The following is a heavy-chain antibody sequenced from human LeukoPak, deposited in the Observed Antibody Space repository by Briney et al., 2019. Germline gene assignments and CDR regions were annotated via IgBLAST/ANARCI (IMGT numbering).Heavy chain of an antibody. V-gene: IGHV3-66*01. D-gene: IGHD3-10*01. J-gene: IGHJ4*02. Sequence: GGSLRLSCAASGFTFSDYYMSWVRQAPGKGLEWVSVIYSGGSTYYADSVKGRFTISRDNSKNTLYLQMNSLRAEDTAVYYCARDRSYGSGSYDWGQGTLVTVSS. CDR1: GFTFSDYY. CDR2: IYSGGST. CDR3: ARDRSYGSGSYD.